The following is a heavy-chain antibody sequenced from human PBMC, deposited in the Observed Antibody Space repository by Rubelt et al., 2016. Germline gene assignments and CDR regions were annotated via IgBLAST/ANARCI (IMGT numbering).Heavy chain of an antibody. CDR3: ARDREYCSGGSCYILDAFDI. V-gene: IGHV4-30-4*07. CDR2: IYYSGST. Sequence: EWIGYIYYSGSTYYNPSLKSRVTISVDTSKNQFSLKLSSVTAADTAVYYCARDREYCSGGSCYILDAFDIWGQGTMVTVSS. J-gene: IGHJ3*02. D-gene: IGHD2-15*01.